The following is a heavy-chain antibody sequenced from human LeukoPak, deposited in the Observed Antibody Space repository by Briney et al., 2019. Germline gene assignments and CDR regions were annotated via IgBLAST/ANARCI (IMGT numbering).Heavy chain of an antibody. V-gene: IGHV3-7*01. CDR1: GITFSTSW. D-gene: IGHD5-12*01. J-gene: IGHJ1*01. CDR2: IKQDGSEQ. CDR3: VRGGYSFAC. Sequence: GGSLRLSCAASGITFSTSWMSWVRQAPGKGLEWVAKIKQDGSEQYYLDSVKGRFTISRDNAKNSLYLEMNSLRADDTAVYFCVRGGYSFACWGQGTLVTVSS.